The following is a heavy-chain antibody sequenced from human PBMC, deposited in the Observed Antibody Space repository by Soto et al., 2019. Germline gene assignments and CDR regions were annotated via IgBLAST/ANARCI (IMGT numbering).Heavy chain of an antibody. J-gene: IGHJ4*02. CDR1: GYTFTSYG. Sequence: QVQLLQSGAEVKKPGASVKVSCKASGYTFTSYGISWVRQAPGQGVERMGWISAYNGNTNYAQKLQGRVTKTTDTHPRTAYQELGVLRSDDTDVYDRARDWGDDSSGYCPVGAYWGQGTLVTVSS. CDR3: ARDWGDDSSGYCPVGAY. V-gene: IGHV1-18*01. D-gene: IGHD3-22*01. CDR2: ISAYNGNT.